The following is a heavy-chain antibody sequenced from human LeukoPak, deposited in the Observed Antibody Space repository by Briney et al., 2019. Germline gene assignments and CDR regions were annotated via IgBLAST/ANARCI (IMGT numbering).Heavy chain of an antibody. CDR1: GYTFTSYY. J-gene: IGHJ5*02. D-gene: IGHD3-3*01. V-gene: IGHV1-46*01. CDR3: AREDLLRFLEWTSGGWFDP. Sequence: ASVKVSCKASGYTFTSYYMHWVRQAPGQGLEWVGIINPSGGSTSYAQKFQGRVTMTRDTSTSTAYMELCSLRSEDTAVYYCAREDLLRFLEWTSGGWFDPWGQGTLVTVSS. CDR2: INPSGGST.